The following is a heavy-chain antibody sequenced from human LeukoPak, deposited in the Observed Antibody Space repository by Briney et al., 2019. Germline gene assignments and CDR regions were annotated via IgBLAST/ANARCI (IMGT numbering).Heavy chain of an antibody. CDR2: INPNSGGT. D-gene: IGHD2-21*02. V-gene: IGHV1-2*02. CDR3: ARRSPYCGGDCYAFDI. J-gene: IGHJ3*02. Sequence: ASVKVSCKASGYTFTGYYMHWVRQAPGQGLEWMGWINPNSGGTYYAQKFQGRVTMTRDTSISTAYMELSRLRSDDTAVYYCARRSPYCGGDCYAFDIWGQGTMVTVSS. CDR1: GYTFTGYY.